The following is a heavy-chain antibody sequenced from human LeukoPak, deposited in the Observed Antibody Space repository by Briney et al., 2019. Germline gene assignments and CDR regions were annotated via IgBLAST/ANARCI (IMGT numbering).Heavy chain of an antibody. D-gene: IGHD2-21*02. CDR1: GFTFSDYY. CDR2: ISTRDNTI. J-gene: IGHJ3*02. V-gene: IGHV3-11*04. Sequence: GGSLRLSCTASGFTFSDYYMSWIRQTPGKGLEWLSYISTRDNTIQYTDSVKGRFTISRDNAKNSLYLQMNSLRAEDTAVYFCARLRAFDIWGQGTKVTVS. CDR3: ARLRAFDI.